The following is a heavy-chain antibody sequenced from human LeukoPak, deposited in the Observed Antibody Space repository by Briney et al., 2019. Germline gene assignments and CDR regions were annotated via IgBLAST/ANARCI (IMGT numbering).Heavy chain of an antibody. V-gene: IGHV1-69-2*01. CDR2: VDPQEGQK. CDR3: VFDY. Sequence: ASVKVSCKVSGYKFTDYYIHWVQQAPGKGLEWVGLVDPQEGQKMYAEKFQERVTIIADTSADTAYMELSGLRSEDTAVYYEVFDYWGQGTLVTVSS. J-gene: IGHJ4*02. CDR1: GYKFTDYY.